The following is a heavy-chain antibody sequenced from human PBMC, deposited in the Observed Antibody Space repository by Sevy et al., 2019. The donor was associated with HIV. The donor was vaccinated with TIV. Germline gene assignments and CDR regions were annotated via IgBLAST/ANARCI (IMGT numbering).Heavy chain of an antibody. CDR3: ARDCSSTTCLWGLDV. V-gene: IGHV3-7*03. Sequence: GGFLRLSCAASGFTFSNYWMTWVRQAPGKGLEWVANIKRDGSERYYVASVKGRFTISRDNAKNSLYLHMNSLRADDTAVHYCARDCSSTTCLWGLDVWGQGTTVTVSS. CDR1: GFTFSNYW. J-gene: IGHJ6*02. CDR2: IKRDGSER. D-gene: IGHD2-2*01.